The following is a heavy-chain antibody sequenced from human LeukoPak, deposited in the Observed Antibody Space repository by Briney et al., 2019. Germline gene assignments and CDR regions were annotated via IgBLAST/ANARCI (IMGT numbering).Heavy chain of an antibody. CDR1: GFTFSSYA. J-gene: IGHJ4*02. D-gene: IGHD2-21*01. V-gene: IGHV3-23*01. CDR3: AKDFRIGYSAHFDY. CDR2: ISGSGGST. Sequence: GGSLRLSCAASGFTFSSYAMSWVRQAPGKGLEWVSAISGSGGSTYYAGSVKGRFSISRDNSKNTLYLQMDSLRGEDTAVYYCAKDFRIGYSAHFDYWGQGALVTVSS.